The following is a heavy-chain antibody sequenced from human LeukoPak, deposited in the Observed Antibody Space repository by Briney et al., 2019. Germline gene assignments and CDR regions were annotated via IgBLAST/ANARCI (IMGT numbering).Heavy chain of an antibody. D-gene: IGHD6-19*01. CDR1: GFTFSSYSV. CDR3: ARDGRSYSSGRVHEFDY. V-gene: IGHV4-4*02. Sequence: GSLRLSCAASGFTFSSYSVNWVRQPPGKGLEWIASIYLSGSTNCNPSLKSRVTISVDTSKNQFPLKLSSVTAADTAVYYCARDGRSYSSGRVHEFDYWGQGTLVTVSS. J-gene: IGHJ4*02. CDR2: IYLSGST.